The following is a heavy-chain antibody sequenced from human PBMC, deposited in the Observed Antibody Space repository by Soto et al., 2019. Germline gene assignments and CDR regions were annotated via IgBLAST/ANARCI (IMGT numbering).Heavy chain of an antibody. D-gene: IGHD2-8*01. J-gene: IGHJ4*02. CDR1: GGSVSNSNYY. V-gene: IGHV4-39*01. CDR3: VSQRASVLTQAYFDY. CDR2: VYYRGRS. Sequence: SETLSLTCTVSGGSVSNSNYYWGWIRQSPGKGLEWIGSVYYRGRSYSKSSVKSRVTISVDTSKNQFSLNLNSVTASDTAVYFCVSQRASVLTQAYFDYWGPGALVTVSS.